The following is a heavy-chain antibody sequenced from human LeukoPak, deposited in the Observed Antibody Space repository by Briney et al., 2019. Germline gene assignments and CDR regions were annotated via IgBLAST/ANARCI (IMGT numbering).Heavy chain of an antibody. J-gene: IGHJ6*02. CDR3: ARDQDTKDYYYGMDV. CDR2: INWNGGST. Sequence: PGGSLRLSCAASGFTFDDYGMSWVRQAPGKGLECVSGINWNGGSTGYADSVKGRFTISRDNAKNSLYLQMNSLRAEDTALYHCARDQDTKDYYYGMDVWGQGTTVTVSS. V-gene: IGHV3-20*01. D-gene: IGHD2-15*01. CDR1: GFTFDDYG.